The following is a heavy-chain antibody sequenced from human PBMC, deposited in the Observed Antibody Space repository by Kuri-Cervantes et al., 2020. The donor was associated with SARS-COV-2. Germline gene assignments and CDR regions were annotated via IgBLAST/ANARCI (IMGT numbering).Heavy chain of an antibody. V-gene: IGHV5-51*07. J-gene: IGHJ4*02. D-gene: IGHD3-3*01. CDR3: ARRAPLDFWSGYYTYYFDY. CDR1: GYSFTSYW. CDR2: IYPGDSDT. Sequence: KVSCKGSGYSFTSYWIGWVHQMPGKGLEWMGIIYPGDSDTRYSPSLQGQVTISADKSISTAYLQWSSLKASDTAMYYCARRAPLDFWSGYYTYYFDYWGQGTLVTVSS.